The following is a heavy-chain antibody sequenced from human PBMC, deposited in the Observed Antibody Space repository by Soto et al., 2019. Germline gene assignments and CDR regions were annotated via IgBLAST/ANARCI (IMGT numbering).Heavy chain of an antibody. CDR2: ISTYNGDT. V-gene: IGHV1-18*01. J-gene: IGHJ6*02. Sequence: QVQLVQSGPEVRKPGASVKVSCEASGDTFTTSGISWVRQVPGQGLEWMGWISTYNGDTNSAQNFQGRVLMTADTSTGTAYMELMSLKSDDTAVYYCARQGSWPYYYYGLDVWGQGTIVTVSS. CDR1: GDTFTTSG. D-gene: IGHD1-26*01. CDR3: ARQGSWPYYYYGLDV.